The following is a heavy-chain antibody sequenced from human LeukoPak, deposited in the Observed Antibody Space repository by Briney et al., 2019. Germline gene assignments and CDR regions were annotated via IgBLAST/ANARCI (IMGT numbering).Heavy chain of an antibody. D-gene: IGHD2-21*01. CDR1: GFTFRSHW. J-gene: IGHJ3*02. V-gene: IGHV3-7*01. CDR2: IKQYGSEK. Sequence: GGSLRLSCAASGFTFRSHWMSWVRQAPGKGLEWVSNIKQYGSEKYYVDSVKGRFIISRDNAKNSLYLQMNSLRDEDTAVYYCARESVVGNTDDAFDIWGQGTVVTVSS. CDR3: ARESVVGNTDDAFDI.